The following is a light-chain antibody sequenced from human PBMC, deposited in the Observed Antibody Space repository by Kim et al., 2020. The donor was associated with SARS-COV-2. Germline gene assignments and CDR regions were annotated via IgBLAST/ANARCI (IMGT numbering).Light chain of an antibody. CDR3: QQYGNSPLA. V-gene: IGKV3-20*01. CDR2: GAS. Sequence: EIVLTQSPATLSLSPGERAALSCRASQSVSSSYLAWYQQKPGQAARLLLDGASSSTTSIPDRFSSSRSGTTFTLTITRLEHDDDAVYYCQQYGNSPLAFGGGTKVDIK. CDR1: QSVSSSY. J-gene: IGKJ4*02.